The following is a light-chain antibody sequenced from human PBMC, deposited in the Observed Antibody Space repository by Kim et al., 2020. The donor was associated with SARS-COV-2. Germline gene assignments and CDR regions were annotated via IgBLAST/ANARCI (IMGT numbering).Light chain of an antibody. CDR2: NNN. J-gene: IGLJ3*02. Sequence: ELTQPPSASGTPGQRVTISCSGSNSNIGTNAINWYQQLPATAPKLLIYNNNQRPSGVPDRFSGSKSGTSATLAISGLQSEDEADYYCAAWDDSLNGSWVFGGGTKVTVL. CDR3: AAWDDSLNGSWV. V-gene: IGLV1-44*01. CDR1: NSNIGTNA.